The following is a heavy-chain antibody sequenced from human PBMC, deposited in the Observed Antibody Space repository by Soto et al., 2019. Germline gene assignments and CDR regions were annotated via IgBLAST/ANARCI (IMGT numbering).Heavy chain of an antibody. V-gene: IGHV4-61*01. J-gene: IGHJ4*02. CDR3: AREPLNYYDSSGYYYEWLV. Sequence: PSETLSLTCTVSGGSVSSGSYYWSWIRQPPGKGLEWIGYIYYSGSTNYNPSLKSRVTISVDTSKNQFSLKLSSVTAADTAVYYCAREPLNYYDSSGYYYEWLVWGQGTLVTVYS. CDR2: IYYSGST. D-gene: IGHD3-22*01. CDR1: GGSVSSGSYY.